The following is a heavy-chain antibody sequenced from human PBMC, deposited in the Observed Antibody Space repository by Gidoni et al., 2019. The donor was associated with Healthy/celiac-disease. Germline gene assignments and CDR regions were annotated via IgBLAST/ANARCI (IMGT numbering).Heavy chain of an antibody. CDR2: ISGSGGST. Sequence: EVQLLESGGGLVQPGGSLRLSCAASGFTVSSYAMSWVRQAPGKGLEWVSAISGSGGSTYYADSVKGRFTISRDNSKNTLYLQMNSLRAEDTAVYYCAKDGGSGWYGGIDWFDPWGQGTLVTVSS. D-gene: IGHD6-19*01. CDR3: AKDGGSGWYGGIDWFDP. CDR1: GFTVSSYA. J-gene: IGHJ5*02. V-gene: IGHV3-23*01.